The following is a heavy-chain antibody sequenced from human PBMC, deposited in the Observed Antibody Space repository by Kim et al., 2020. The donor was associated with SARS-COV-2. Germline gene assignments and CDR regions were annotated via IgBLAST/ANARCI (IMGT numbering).Heavy chain of an antibody. CDR3: AKDLRFGEGADAFDI. CDR2: ISGGGNST. D-gene: IGHD3-10*01. V-gene: IGHV3-23*01. CDR1: GFTFSSYA. Sequence: GGSLRLSCAASGFTFSSYAMSWVRQAPGKGLEWVSAISGGGNSTYYADSVKGRFTISRDNSKNTLYLQINSLRAEDTALYFCAKDLRFGEGADAFDIWGQGTMVTVSS. J-gene: IGHJ3*02.